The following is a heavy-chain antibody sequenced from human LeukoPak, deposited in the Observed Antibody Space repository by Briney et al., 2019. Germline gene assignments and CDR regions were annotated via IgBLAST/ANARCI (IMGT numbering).Heavy chain of an antibody. V-gene: IGHV1-2*02. CDR2: INPNSGGT. CDR1: GYTFTSYG. D-gene: IGHD5-24*01. Sequence: ASVKVSCKASGYTFTSYGISWVRQAPGQGLEWMGWINPNSGGTNYAQKFQGRVTMTRGTSISTAYMELSRLRSDDTAVYYCARWLQMYYYYYMDVWGKGTTVTISS. CDR3: ARWLQMYYYYYMDV. J-gene: IGHJ6*03.